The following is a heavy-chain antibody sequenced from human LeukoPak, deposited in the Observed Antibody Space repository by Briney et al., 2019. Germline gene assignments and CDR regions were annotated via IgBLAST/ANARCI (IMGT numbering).Heavy chain of an antibody. CDR2: INSDGSST. J-gene: IGHJ5*02. CDR1: GFTFSSYW. Sequence: PGGSLRLSCAASGFTFSSYWMHWVRQAPGKGLVWVSRINSDGSSTSYADSVKGRFTISRDNAKNTLYLQMNSLRAEDTAVYYCARVCCSGDMFDPWGQGTLVTDSS. CDR3: ARVCCSGDMFDP. D-gene: IGHD2-15*01. V-gene: IGHV3-74*01.